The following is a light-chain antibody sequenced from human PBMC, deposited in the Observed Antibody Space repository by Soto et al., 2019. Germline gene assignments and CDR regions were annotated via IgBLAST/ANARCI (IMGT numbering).Light chain of an antibody. V-gene: IGKV3-11*01. CDR1: QSVSSY. CDR2: DAS. J-gene: IGKJ5*01. Sequence: EIVLTQSPATLSLSPGERATLSCRASQSVSSYLAWYQQKPGQAPRLLIYDASNRATGIPARFSGSGSGTDFTLTISSLEPEDFAVYYCQQRSKCPPAVTFDHPTRLKF. CDR3: QQRSKCPPAVT.